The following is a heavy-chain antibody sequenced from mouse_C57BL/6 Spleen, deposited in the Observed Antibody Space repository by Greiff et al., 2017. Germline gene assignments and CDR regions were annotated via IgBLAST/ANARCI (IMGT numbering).Heavy chain of an antibody. J-gene: IGHJ1*03. CDR1: GYTFTDYN. Sequence: VQLQQSGPELVKPGASVKIPCKASGYTFTDYNMDWVKQSHGKSLEWIGDINPNNGGTIYNQKFKGKATLTVDKSSSTAYMELRSLTSEDTAVYYCARWKPTVVRYFDVWGTGTTVTVSS. V-gene: IGHV1-18*01. CDR2: INPNNGGT. CDR3: ARWKPTVVRYFDV. D-gene: IGHD1-1*01.